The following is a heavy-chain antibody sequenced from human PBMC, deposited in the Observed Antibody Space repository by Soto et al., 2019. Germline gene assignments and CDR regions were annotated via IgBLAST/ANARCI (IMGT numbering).Heavy chain of an antibody. J-gene: IGHJ4*02. D-gene: IGHD6-13*01. Sequence: GGSLRLSCAASGLTFSDYYMSWIRQAPGKGLEWVSYISSSGSTIYYADSVEGRFTISRDNAKNSLFLQMNSLRAEDTAVYYCVRVGSSWIDYWGQGPLVTVSS. V-gene: IGHV3-11*01. CDR3: VRVGSSWIDY. CDR2: ISSSGSTI. CDR1: GLTFSDYY.